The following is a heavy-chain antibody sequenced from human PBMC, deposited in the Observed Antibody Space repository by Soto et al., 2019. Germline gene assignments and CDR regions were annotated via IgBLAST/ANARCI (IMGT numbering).Heavy chain of an antibody. J-gene: IGHJ4*02. CDR1: GGSVSSNIYY. V-gene: IGHV4-31*03. CDR2: IYYSGST. Sequence: SETLSLTCSVSGGSVSSNIYYWTWIRQHPGKGPEWIGHIYYSGSTYYNPSLKSRVTISLDMSKNQFSLKLTSVSAADTAVYYCARGYDYDSSGYLFDYWGQGTLVTVSS. CDR3: ARGYDYDSSGYLFDY. D-gene: IGHD3-22*01.